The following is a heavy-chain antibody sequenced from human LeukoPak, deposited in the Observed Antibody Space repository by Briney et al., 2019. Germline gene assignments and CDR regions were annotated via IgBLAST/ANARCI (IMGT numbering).Heavy chain of an antibody. Sequence: QPETSLRLSCATSGFIFASYAIQWVRQAPGKGLEWVAVISYDGDNKYYADSVKGRFTISRDNSKNTVYLQMDSLRAEDTAVYYCARTNYYGSGGGDWWGQGTLVTVSS. D-gene: IGHD3-10*01. CDR1: GFIFASYA. CDR2: ISYDGDNK. J-gene: IGHJ4*02. V-gene: IGHV3-30-3*01. CDR3: ARTNYYGSGGGDW.